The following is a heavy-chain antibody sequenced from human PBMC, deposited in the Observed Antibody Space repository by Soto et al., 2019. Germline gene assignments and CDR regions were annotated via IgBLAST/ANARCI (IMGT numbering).Heavy chain of an antibody. CDR1: AYTFTTYG. D-gene: IGHD7-27*01. V-gene: IGHV1-69*04. CDR3: ARGPLTGDDYYYYGMDV. Sequence: SLKVSCKASAYTFTTYGIARVRQAPGQGLEWMGRIIPILGIANYAQKFQGRVTITADKSTSTAYMELRSLRSDDTAVYYCARGPLTGDDYYYYGMDVWGQGTTVTVSS. J-gene: IGHJ6*02. CDR2: IIPILGIA.